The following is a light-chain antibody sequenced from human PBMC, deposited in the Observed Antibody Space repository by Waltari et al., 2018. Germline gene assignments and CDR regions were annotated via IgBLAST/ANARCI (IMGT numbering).Light chain of an antibody. CDR2: AAS. CDR1: QRVANSY. CDR3: HQYGNSART. J-gene: IGKJ1*01. Sequence: VLTQSPGTLSLSPGEIATLSCRASQRVANSYLAWYQQRPGQAPRLLNYAASSRATGIPDRFSGSVSGTDFTLTISRLEPEDSAVYSCHQYGNSARTFGQGTKVEIK. V-gene: IGKV3-20*01.